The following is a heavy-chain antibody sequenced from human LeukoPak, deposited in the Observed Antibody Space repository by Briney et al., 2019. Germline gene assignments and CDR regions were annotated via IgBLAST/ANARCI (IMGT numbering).Heavy chain of an antibody. J-gene: IGHJ5*02. CDR3: ARVDVAART. D-gene: IGHD6-13*01. Sequence: GGSLRLSCAASVFTFSTYAMHWVRRAPGKGLEWVAIISYDGSNEYYADSMKGRFTISRDNSKNTLYLQMNSLRAEDTAVYYCARVDVAARTCGQGTLVTVSS. CDR2: ISYDGSNE. CDR1: VFTFSTYA. V-gene: IGHV3-30-3*01.